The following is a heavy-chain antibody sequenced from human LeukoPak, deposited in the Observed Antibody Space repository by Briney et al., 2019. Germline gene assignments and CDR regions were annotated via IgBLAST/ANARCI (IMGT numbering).Heavy chain of an antibody. J-gene: IGHJ5*02. CDR2: IYTSGST. CDR1: GVSISSYS. Sequence: SETLSLTCTVSGVSISSYSWSWIRQPAGKGLEWIGRIYTSGSTNYNPSLKSRVTVSLDTSKNHFSLRLSSVTAADTAVYYCARWNPNWFDPWGQGTLVTVSS. V-gene: IGHV4-4*07. CDR3: ARWNPNWFDP. D-gene: IGHD1-1*01.